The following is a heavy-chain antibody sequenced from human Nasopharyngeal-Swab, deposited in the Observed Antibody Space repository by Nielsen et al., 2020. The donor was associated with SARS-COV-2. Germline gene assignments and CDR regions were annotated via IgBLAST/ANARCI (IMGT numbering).Heavy chain of an antibody. CDR1: GGTFSSYA. J-gene: IGHJ4*02. D-gene: IGHD3-22*01. CDR2: ISAYNGNT. CDR3: ARRGSRDYYDSSGYEDY. Sequence: ASVKVSCKASGGTFSSYAISWVRQAPGQGLEWMGWISAYNGNTNYAQKLQGRVTMTTDTSTSTAYMELRSLRSDDTAVYYCARRGSRDYYDSSGYEDYWGQGTLVTVSS. V-gene: IGHV1-18*01.